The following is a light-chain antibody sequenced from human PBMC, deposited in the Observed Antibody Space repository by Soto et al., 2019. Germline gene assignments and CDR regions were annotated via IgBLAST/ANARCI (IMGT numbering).Light chain of an antibody. CDR2: DVT. V-gene: IGLV2-8*01. CDR1: SSDIGGYNS. CDR3: SSYTDRKNLV. J-gene: IGLJ1*01. Sequence: QSAMTQSPSASGIPGQSVTISCTGTSSDIGGYNSVSWYQQHPGKAPKVMIYDVTKRPSGVPDRFSGSKSGNTASLTVSALQAEDEADYYCSSYTDRKNLVFGTGTKVTVL.